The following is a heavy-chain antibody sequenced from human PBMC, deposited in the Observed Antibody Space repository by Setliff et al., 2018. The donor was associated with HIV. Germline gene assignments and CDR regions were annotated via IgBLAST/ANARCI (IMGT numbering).Heavy chain of an antibody. J-gene: IGHJ4*02. V-gene: IGHV4-59*05. CDR1: GGSLSSYY. Sequence: PSETLSLTCVASGGSLSSYYWNWIRQTPGKGLEWIGSIYYSGSTYYNPSLKSRVTISVDTSKNQFSLKLSSVTAADAAVYYCARWGDGYNSYDSWGQGTLVTVSS. CDR3: ARWGDGYNSYDS. CDR2: IYYSGST. D-gene: IGHD5-12*01.